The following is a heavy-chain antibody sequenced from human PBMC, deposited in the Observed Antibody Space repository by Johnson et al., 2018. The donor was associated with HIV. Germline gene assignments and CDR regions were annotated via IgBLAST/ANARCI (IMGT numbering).Heavy chain of an antibody. J-gene: IGHJ3*02. CDR1: GFTFSSYA. CDR2: ISYDGSNK. D-gene: IGHD3-22*01. CDR3: ARGRPNYYDSSGRYVPVAFDI. V-gene: IGHV3-30*14. Sequence: QVQLVESGGGVVQPGRSLRLSCAASGFTFSSYALHWVRQAPGKGLEWVAVISYDGSNKYYADSVKGRLTISRDNSKNTLYLQMNSLRAEDTAVYYCARGRPNYYDSSGRYVPVAFDIWGQGTMVSVSS.